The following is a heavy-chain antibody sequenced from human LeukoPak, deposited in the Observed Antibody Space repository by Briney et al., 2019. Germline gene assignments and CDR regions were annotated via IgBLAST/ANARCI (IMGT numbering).Heavy chain of an antibody. CDR1: GFTFSSYA. V-gene: IGHV3-30-3*01. CDR3: ARDLVATYLYYFDY. J-gene: IGHJ4*02. D-gene: IGHD5-12*01. Sequence: GGSLRLSCAASGFTFSSYAMHWVHQAPGKGLEWVAVISYDGSNKYYADSVKGRFTISRDNSKNMLYLQMNSLRAEDTAVYYCARDLVATYLYYFDYWGQGTLVTVSS. CDR2: ISYDGSNK.